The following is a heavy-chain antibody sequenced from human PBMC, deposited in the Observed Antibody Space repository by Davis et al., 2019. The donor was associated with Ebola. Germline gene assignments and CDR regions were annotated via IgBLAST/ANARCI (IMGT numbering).Heavy chain of an antibody. Sequence: MPGGSLRLSCTVSGGSISSYYWGWIRQPPGKGLEWIGSIYYSGSTYYNPSLKSRVTISVDTSKNQFSLKLSSVTAADTAVYYCANLGRTYYYDSSGYTDYWGQGTLVTVSS. CDR3: ANLGRTYYYDSSGYTDY. D-gene: IGHD3-22*01. J-gene: IGHJ4*02. CDR2: IYYSGST. V-gene: IGHV4-39*01. CDR1: GGSISSYY.